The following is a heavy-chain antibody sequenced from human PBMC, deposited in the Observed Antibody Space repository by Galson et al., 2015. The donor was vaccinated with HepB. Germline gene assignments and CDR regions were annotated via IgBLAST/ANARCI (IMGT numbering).Heavy chain of an antibody. CDR1: GFTVSSNH. CDR2: IYSGGTP. J-gene: IGHJ6*03. CDR3: ARTRNWNYYMAV. D-gene: IGHD1-1*01. V-gene: IGHV3-53*01. Sequence: SLRLSCAASGFTVSSNHMSWVRQAPGKGLEWVSLIYSGGTPYYADSVKGRFTISRDNPKNTLYFQMNNLRAEDTAVYYCARTRNWNYYMAVWGKGTTVTVSS.